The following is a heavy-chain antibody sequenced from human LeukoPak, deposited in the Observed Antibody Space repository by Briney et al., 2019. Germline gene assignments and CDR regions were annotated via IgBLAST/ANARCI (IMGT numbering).Heavy chain of an antibody. CDR3: ARISTTTKRFDL. Sequence: SQTLSLTCAISGDSVSSNDATWNWIRQSPSRGLEWLGRTYYRSKWFNDYAVSVKSRVTINSDTSKNQFSLQLNSVTPEDTAVYYCARISTTTKRFDLWGQGTLVTVSS. J-gene: IGHJ5*02. CDR2: TYYRSKWFN. CDR1: GDSVSSNDAT. V-gene: IGHV6-1*01. D-gene: IGHD5-24*01.